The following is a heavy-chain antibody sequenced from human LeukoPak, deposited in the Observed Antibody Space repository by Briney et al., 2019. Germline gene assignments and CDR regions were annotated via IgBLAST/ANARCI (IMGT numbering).Heavy chain of an antibody. CDR2: ISSSGSTI. Sequence: PGGSLRLSCAASGFTFSSYAISWVRQAPWKGLEWISYISSSGSTIYYADSVKGRFTISRDNSKNTLYLQMNSLRAEDTAVYYCARGNPVYYFDYWGQGTLVTVSS. V-gene: IGHV3-48*01. J-gene: IGHJ4*02. CDR3: ARGNPVYYFDY. CDR1: GFTFSSYA.